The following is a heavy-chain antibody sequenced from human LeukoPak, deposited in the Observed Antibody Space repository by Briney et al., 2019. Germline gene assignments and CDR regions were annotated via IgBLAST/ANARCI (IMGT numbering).Heavy chain of an antibody. CDR2: ISSGTSFI. J-gene: IGHJ4*02. CDR1: GFPFSTYS. V-gene: IGHV3-21*01. Sequence: GGSLRLSCAASGFPFSTYSMNWVRQAPGKGLEWVSSISSGTSFIYYADSVKGRFTISRDNAKNSLYLQMNSLRAEDTAVYYCASHRMRRPPNYWGQGTLVTVSS. CDR3: ASHRMRRPPNY. D-gene: IGHD6-25*01.